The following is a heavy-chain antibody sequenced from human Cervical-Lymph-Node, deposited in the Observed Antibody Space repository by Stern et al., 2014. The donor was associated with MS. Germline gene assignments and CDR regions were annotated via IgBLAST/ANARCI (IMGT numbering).Heavy chain of an antibody. D-gene: IGHD3-10*01. Sequence: VQLMQSGGALVQPGESLRLSCAASGFIFPSYAISWVRQAPGKGLEWVSGISGSGGRTHYADSVKGRFNISRDNSNNMVYLAMNSLRAEDTAVYYCAKAIWFGEFGHDHWGQGTLVTVSS. J-gene: IGHJ4*02. CDR3: AKAIWFGEFGHDH. CDR1: GFIFPSYA. CDR2: ISGSGGRT. V-gene: IGHV3-23*01.